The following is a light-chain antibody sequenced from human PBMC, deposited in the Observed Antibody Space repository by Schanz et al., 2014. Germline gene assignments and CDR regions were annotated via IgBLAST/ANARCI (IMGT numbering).Light chain of an antibody. CDR1: SSDVGAYNY. Sequence: QSALTQPPSASGSPGQSVAISCTGTSSDVGAYNYVSWYQQHPGKAPKLMIFEVDRRPSGVPDRFSGSKSGNTASLTVSGLQAEDEADYYCCSYAGKYTWVFGGGTKLTVL. CDR3: CSYAGKYTWV. J-gene: IGLJ3*02. CDR2: EVD. V-gene: IGLV2-8*01.